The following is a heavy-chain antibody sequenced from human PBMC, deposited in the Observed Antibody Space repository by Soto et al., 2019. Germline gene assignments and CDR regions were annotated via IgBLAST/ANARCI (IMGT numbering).Heavy chain of an antibody. CDR3: IRETNYYYDSSGYPDC. V-gene: IGHV3-49*04. CDR1: GFTFGDYV. CDR2: IRTKAYGGTT. Sequence: GGSLRLSCTASGFTFGDYVMGWVRQAPGKGLEWVGFIRTKAYGGTTEYAASVKGRFSISRDDSKSIAYLQMNSLKTEDTAVYFCIRETNYYYDSSGYPDCWGQGTLVTVSS. D-gene: IGHD3-22*01. J-gene: IGHJ4*02.